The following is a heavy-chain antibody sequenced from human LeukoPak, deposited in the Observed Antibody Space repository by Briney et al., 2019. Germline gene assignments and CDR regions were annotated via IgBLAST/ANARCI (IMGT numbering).Heavy chain of an antibody. Sequence: PGGSLRLSCAASGFTFSSYGMHWVRQAPGKGLEWVAFIRYDGSNKYYADSVKGRFTISRDNSKNTLYLQMNSLRAEDTAVYYCAKDPVSGGSGCYIDYWGQGTLVTVSS. CDR1: GFTFSSYG. CDR3: AKDPVSGGSGCYIDY. V-gene: IGHV3-30*02. D-gene: IGHD3-10*01. CDR2: IRYDGSNK. J-gene: IGHJ4*02.